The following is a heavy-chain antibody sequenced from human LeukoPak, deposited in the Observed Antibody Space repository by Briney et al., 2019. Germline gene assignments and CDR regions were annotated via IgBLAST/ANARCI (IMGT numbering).Heavy chain of an antibody. D-gene: IGHD2-21*02. Sequence: PSETLSLTCTVSGGSISSYYWSWIRQPPGKGLEWIGHIYYSGSTNYNPSVKSRVTISVDTSKNQFSLKLSSVTAADTAVYYCARHNVMTHSAFDIWGQGTMVTVSS. J-gene: IGHJ3*02. CDR2: IYYSGST. CDR3: ARHNVMTHSAFDI. CDR1: GGSISSYY. V-gene: IGHV4-59*08.